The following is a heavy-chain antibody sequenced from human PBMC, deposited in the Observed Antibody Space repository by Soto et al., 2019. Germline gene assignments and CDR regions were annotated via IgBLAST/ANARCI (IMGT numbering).Heavy chain of an antibody. CDR3: ATDGAYCGGDCSYNWFDP. CDR2: FDPEDGET. D-gene: IGHD2-21*02. V-gene: IGHV1-24*01. J-gene: IGHJ5*02. CDR1: GYTLTELS. Sequence: QVQLVQSGAEVKKPGASVKVSCKVSGYTLTELSMHWVRQAPGKGLEWMEGFDPEDGETIYAQKFQGRVTMTEDTSTDTAYMELSSLRSEDTAVYYCATDGAYCGGDCSYNWFDPWGQGTLVTVSS.